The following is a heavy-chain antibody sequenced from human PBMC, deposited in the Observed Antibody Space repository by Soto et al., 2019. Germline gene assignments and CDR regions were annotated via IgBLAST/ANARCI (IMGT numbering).Heavy chain of an antibody. CDR3: ARRWHADYFDY. CDR1: GFSLSTSGVG. V-gene: IGHV2-5*02. D-gene: IGHD5-12*01. J-gene: IGHJ4*02. Sequence: QITLKESGPALVKPTQTLTLTCTFSGFSLSTSGVGVGWIRQPPGKALEWLALFYWDDDTRYSPSLKSRLTITKDTSRNQVVLTMTNMDPVDTATFYCARRWHADYFDYWGQGTLVTVSS. CDR2: FYWDDDT.